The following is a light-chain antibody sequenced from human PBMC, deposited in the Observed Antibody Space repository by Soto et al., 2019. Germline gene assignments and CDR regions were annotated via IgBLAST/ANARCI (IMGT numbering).Light chain of an antibody. CDR3: QQYYTTPVT. CDR1: QTVLYTSNY. V-gene: IGKV4-1*01. Sequence: DIVMTQSPDSLAVSLGERATINCKSSQTVLYTSNYLAWYQQKPGQPPKLLIYWASTRESGVPDRFSGSGSGPDFTLTISSMQAEDVAVYYCQQYYTTPVTFGQGTKVE. J-gene: IGKJ1*01. CDR2: WAS.